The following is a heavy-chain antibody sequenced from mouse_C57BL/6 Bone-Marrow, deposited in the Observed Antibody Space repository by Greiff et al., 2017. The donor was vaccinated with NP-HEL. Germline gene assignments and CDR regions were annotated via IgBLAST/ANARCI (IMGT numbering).Heavy chain of an antibody. Sequence: QVQLKQPGAELVMPGASVKLSCKASGYTFTSYWMHWVKQRPGQGLEWIGEIDPSDSYTNYNQKYKGKSTLTVDKSSRTAYMQLRSLTLEYSAVYFCARNGAQASGFAYWGQGTLVTVSA. CDR2: IDPSDSYT. CDR1: GYTFTSYW. J-gene: IGHJ3*01. CDR3: ARNGAQASGFAY. D-gene: IGHD3-2*02. V-gene: IGHV1-69*01.